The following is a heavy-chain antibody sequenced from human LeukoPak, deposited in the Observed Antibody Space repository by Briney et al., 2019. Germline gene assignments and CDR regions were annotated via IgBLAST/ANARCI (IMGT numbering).Heavy chain of an antibody. Sequence: SETLSLTCTVSGGSISSSSYYWGWLRQPPGKGLEWIGSIYYTGSTYYSPSLKSRVTISVDTSKSQFSLKLSSVNAADTAVYYCARHFGYCSGGSCYHFDYWGQGTLVTVSS. D-gene: IGHD2-15*01. J-gene: IGHJ4*02. CDR3: ARHFGYCSGGSCYHFDY. CDR2: IYYTGST. V-gene: IGHV4-39*01. CDR1: GGSISSSSYY.